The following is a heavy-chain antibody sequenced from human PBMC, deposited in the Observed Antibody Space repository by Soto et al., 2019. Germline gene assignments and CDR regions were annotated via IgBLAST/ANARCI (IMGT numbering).Heavy chain of an antibody. CDR3: ARRVNGYFDY. D-gene: IGHD2-8*01. J-gene: IGHJ4*02. CDR2: ILSNYNT. CDR1: GFRFRDYT. Sequence: EVQLLDSGGGLVQPGGSLTLSCAASGFRFRDYTMSGVHQAPGKVLESISVILSNYNTYYTDSVRGRFTISRDSSKNMLYLQMNSLRAEDTAVYYCARRVNGYFDYWGQGALVTVSS. V-gene: IGHV3-23*05.